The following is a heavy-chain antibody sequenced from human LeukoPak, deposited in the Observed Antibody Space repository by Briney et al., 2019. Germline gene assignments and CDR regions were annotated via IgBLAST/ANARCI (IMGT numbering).Heavy chain of an antibody. CDR3: ARHGGGYDLYYFDY. CDR1: GASINSSTYF. CDR2: FHSSGST. D-gene: IGHD5-12*01. V-gene: IGHV4-39*01. J-gene: IGHJ4*02. Sequence: KASGTLSLTCAVSGASINSSTYFWGWVRQPPGKGLEWVGSFHSSGSTYYSPSLKSRVTISVYTSKNQFSLKVRSVTAADTAVYYCARHGGGYDLYYFDYWGQGTLVPVFS.